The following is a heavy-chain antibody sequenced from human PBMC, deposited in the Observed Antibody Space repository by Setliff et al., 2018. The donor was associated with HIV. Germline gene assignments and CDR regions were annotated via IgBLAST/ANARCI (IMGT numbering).Heavy chain of an antibody. CDR1: GFTFKTYS. CDR2: IKTDGGTT. D-gene: IGHD6-19*01. V-gene: IGHV3-48*04. J-gene: IGHJ4*02. CDR3: KDHLSGWASDC. Sequence: PGGSLRLSCVGSGFTFKTYSMNWVRQAPGKGLEWLSYIKTDGGTTYDADSVKGRFTFSRDNAKNSVYLQMNSLRVEDTAMYCTKDHLSGWASDCWGQGTLVTVSS.